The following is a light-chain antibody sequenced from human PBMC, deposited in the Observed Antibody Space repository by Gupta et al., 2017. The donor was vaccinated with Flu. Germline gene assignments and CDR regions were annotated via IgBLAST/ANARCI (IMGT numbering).Light chain of an antibody. CDR2: GPS. J-gene: IGKJ1*01. Sequence: EIVMTQSPATLSLSPGERASLSCTASQSVSNNLAWYQLKPGQAPRLLIYGPSTRAAGIPARFSGSGSGTEFTLTISSLQSEDFAVYYCQHDHNWPWTFGQGTKVEIK. CDR3: QHDHNWPWT. CDR1: QSVSNN. V-gene: IGKV3-15*01.